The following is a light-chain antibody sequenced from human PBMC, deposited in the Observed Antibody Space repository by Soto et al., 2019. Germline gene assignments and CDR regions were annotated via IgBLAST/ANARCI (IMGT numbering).Light chain of an antibody. CDR1: SSDVGGYNY. Sequence: QSAPTQPASVSGSPGQSITISCTGTSSDVGGYNYVSWYQQHPGKAPKLMIYDVSNRPSGVSNRFSGSKSGNTASLTISGLQAEDEADYYCSSYTSSSTLCVFGTGTKLPS. V-gene: IGLV2-14*01. CDR2: DVS. CDR3: SSYTSSSTLCV. J-gene: IGLJ1*01.